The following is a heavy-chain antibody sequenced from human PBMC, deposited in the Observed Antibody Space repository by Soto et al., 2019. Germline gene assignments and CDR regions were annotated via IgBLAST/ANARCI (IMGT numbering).Heavy chain of an antibody. CDR2: MNPNSGNT. CDR1: GYTFTSYD. D-gene: IGHD2-8*01. V-gene: IGHV1-8*01. J-gene: IGHJ3*02. Sequence: ASVKVSCKASGYTFTSYDINWVRQATGQGLEWMGWMNPNSGNTGYAQKFQGRVTMTRNTSISTAYMELSSLRSEDTAVYYCARGAADIVLMVYAMVDAFDIWAKGQWSPSPQ. CDR3: ARGAADIVLMVYAMVDAFDI.